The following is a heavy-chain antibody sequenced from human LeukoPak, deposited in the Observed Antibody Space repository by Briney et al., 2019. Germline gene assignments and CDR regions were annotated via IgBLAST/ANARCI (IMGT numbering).Heavy chain of an antibody. CDR2: IYDSGST. D-gene: IGHD2-21*02. CDR1: GVSVSSNSYY. Sequence: SETLSLTCTVSGVSVSSNSYYWSWIRQSPEKGLEWIGYIYDSGSTNYNPSLKSRVTISIDTSKSQFSLKLNSVTAADTAVYYCARSNAYCGGDCSGYFQHWGQGTLVTVSS. V-gene: IGHV4-61*01. CDR3: ARSNAYCGGDCSGYFQH. J-gene: IGHJ1*01.